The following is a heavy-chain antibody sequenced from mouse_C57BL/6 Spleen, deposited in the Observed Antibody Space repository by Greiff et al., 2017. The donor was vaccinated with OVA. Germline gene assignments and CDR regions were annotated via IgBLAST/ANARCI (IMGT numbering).Heavy chain of an antibody. J-gene: IGHJ2*01. D-gene: IGHD1-1*01. V-gene: IGHV1-61*01. CDR2: IYPSDSET. CDR3: AREGFYYYGSSLDY. Sequence: VQLQQPGAELVRPGSSVKLSCKASGYTFTSYWMDWVKQRPGQGLEWIGNIYPSDSETHYNQKFKDKATLTVDKSSSTAYMQLSSLTSEDSAVYYGAREGFYYYGSSLDYWGQGTTLTVSS. CDR1: GYTFTSYW.